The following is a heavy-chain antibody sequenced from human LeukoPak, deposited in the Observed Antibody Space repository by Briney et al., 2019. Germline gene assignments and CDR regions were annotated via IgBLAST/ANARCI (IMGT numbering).Heavy chain of an antibody. D-gene: IGHD4-23*01. CDR3: ARARYYGGNSD. Sequence: GGSLRLSCAASGFTFSSYNMHWVRQAPGKGLEWVTFIRYDGSNEYYADSVKGRFTISRDNSKSTVYLQMKSLRAEDTAVYHCARARYYGGNSDWGQGTLVTVSS. CDR2: IRYDGSNE. CDR1: GFTFSSYN. V-gene: IGHV3-30*02. J-gene: IGHJ4*02.